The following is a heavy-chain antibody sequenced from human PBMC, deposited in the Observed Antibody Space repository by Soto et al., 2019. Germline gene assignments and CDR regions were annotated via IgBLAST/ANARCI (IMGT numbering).Heavy chain of an antibody. V-gene: IGHV4-31*03. CDR3: ARGRTFYAP. CDR2: ISDRGTA. D-gene: IGHD2-2*01. Sequence: SETLSLTCSVSGGSINSGGYYWSWIRQHPGKVLEWIGSISDRGTAHYNPSLRSRISIXXXXSXNXFXLKXXSVTAADAAVFYCARGRTFYAPWGQGTLVTVSS. J-gene: IGHJ5*02. CDR1: GGSINSGGYY.